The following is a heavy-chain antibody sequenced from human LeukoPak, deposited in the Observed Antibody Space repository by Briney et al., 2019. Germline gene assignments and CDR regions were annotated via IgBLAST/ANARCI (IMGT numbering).Heavy chain of an antibody. D-gene: IGHD2-8*01. CDR1: GFIFSNFG. CDR2: IRFDESDK. V-gene: IGHV3-30*02. CDR3: VKDNPVCES. Sequence: GGSLRLSCAASGFIFSNFGMHWVRQAPGKGLEWVAFIRFDESDKFYADSVMGRFTISRDIPKNTLFLQMNSLRVEDTAVYYCVKDNPVCESWGQGTLVTVSS. J-gene: IGHJ5*02.